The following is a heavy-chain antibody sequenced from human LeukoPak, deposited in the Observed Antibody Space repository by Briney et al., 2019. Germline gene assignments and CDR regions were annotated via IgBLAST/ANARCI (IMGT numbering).Heavy chain of an antibody. CDR2: INSDGSIT. CDR3: ARDAVDTANAV. Sequence: GGSLRLSWAASGFTFTTYWMHWVRQAPGEGLVWVSHINSDGSITSYADSVKGRFTISRDNAKNTLYLQMNSLRAEDTAVYYCARDAVDTANAVWGQGTTVTVS. J-gene: IGHJ6*02. CDR1: GFTFTTYW. V-gene: IGHV3-74*01. D-gene: IGHD5-18*01.